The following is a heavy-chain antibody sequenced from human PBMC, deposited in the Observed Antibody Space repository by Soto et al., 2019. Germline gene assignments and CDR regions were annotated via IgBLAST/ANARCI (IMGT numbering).Heavy chain of an antibody. V-gene: IGHV3-53*01. CDR2: FYDLDGT. Sequence: DVQLVESGGGLIQPGGSLRLSCAVSGLTVSGKKYVAWARQAPGKGLEWVSGFYDLDGTYYADSLKGRFTTSGDSSRTIVYLQMNGLRPEDTAVYYCATWHLQEHAYDVWGQGTTVTVSS. CDR1: GLTVSGKKY. D-gene: IGHD4-4*01. CDR3: ATWHLQEHAYDV. J-gene: IGHJ3*01.